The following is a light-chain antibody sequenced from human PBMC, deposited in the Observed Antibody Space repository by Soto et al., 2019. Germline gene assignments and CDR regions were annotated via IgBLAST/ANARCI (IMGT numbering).Light chain of an antibody. Sequence: DIVMTQSPLSPPVTPGETASISCRSSQSLLHSNGYNYLDWYLQKPGQSPQLLIYLGSNRASGVPDRFSGSGSGTDFTLKISRVEAEDVGVYYCMQPLQSWTFGQGTKVDIK. J-gene: IGKJ1*01. CDR2: LGS. CDR1: QSLLHSNGYNY. CDR3: MQPLQSWT. V-gene: IGKV2-28*01.